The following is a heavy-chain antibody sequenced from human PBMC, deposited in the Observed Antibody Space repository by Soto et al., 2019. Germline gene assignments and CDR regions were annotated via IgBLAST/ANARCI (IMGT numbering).Heavy chain of an antibody. J-gene: IGHJ4*02. CDR2: IYYSGRT. CDR3: ARSSVITSLQSAYYFDY. V-gene: IGHV4-30-4*01. D-gene: IGHD3-16*01. Sequence: QVQLQESGPGLVKPSQTLSLTCTVSGGSISSGDYYWSWIRQPPGKGLEWIGYIYYSGRTYYNPSLKSRVTISVDTSKNQFSLKLSSVTAADTAVYYCARSSVITSLQSAYYFDYWGQGTLVTVSS. CDR1: GGSISSGDYY.